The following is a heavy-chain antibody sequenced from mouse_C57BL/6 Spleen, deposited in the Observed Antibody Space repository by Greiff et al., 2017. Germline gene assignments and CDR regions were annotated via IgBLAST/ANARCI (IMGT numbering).Heavy chain of an antibody. D-gene: IGHD1-1*01. CDR1: GYTFTSYW. V-gene: IGHV1-72*01. Sequence: QVQLQQSGAELVKPGASVKLSCKASGYTFTSYWMHWVKQRPGRGLEWIGRIDPNSGGTKYNEKFKSKATLTVDKSSSTAYMQLSSLTSGDSAVYYCAGWGLRTVDWYFDDWGKGTTVTVSS. CDR3: AGWGLRTVDWYFDD. CDR2: IDPNSGGT. J-gene: IGHJ1*03.